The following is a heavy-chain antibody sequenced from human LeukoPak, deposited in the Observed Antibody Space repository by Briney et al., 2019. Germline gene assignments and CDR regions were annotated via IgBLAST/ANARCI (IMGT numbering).Heavy chain of an antibody. CDR2: IYYSGST. CDR3: ARGGRWLQSRYFDY. J-gene: IGHJ4*02. CDR1: GGSISSGGYY. Sequence: SETLSLTCTVSGGSISSGGYYWSWIRQHPGKGLEWIGYIYYSGSTYYNPSLKSRVTISVDTSKNQFSLKLSSVTAADTAVYYCARGGRWLQSRYFDYWGQGTLVTVSS. V-gene: IGHV4-31*03. D-gene: IGHD3-16*01.